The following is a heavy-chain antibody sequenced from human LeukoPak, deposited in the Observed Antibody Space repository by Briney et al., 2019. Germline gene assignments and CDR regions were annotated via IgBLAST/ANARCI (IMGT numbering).Heavy chain of an antibody. CDR3: ARDLGGEVVTAITDY. J-gene: IGHJ4*02. V-gene: IGHV3-21*01. Sequence: PGGSLRLSCAASGFTFSSYSMNWVRQAPGKGLEWVSSISSSSSYIYYADSVKGRFTISRDNAKNSLYLQMNSLRAEDTAVYYCARDLGGEVVTAITDYWGQGTLATVSS. D-gene: IGHD2-21*02. CDR1: GFTFSSYS. CDR2: ISSSSSYI.